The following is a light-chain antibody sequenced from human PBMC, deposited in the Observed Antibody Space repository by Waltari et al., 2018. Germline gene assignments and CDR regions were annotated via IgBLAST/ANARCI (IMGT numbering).Light chain of an antibody. V-gene: IGKV2-28*01. CDR3: MQALQSEWT. CDR2: LGS. CDR1: QSLLHSNGYNY. J-gene: IGKJ1*01. Sequence: DIVMTQSPLSLPVTPGEPASISCRPSQSLLHSNGYNYLDWYLQKPGQSPQLLIYLGSNRASGVPDRFSGSGSGIDFTLKISRVEAEDVGVYYCMQALQSEWTFGQGTKVEIK.